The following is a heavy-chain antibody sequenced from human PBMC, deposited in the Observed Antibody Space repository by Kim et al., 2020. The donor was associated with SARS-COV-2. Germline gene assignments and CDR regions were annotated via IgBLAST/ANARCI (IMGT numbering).Heavy chain of an antibody. CDR2: IWYDGSNK. D-gene: IGHD3-3*01. J-gene: IGHJ6*02. V-gene: IGHV3-33*01. CDR3: AREAAVEWLSMDV. Sequence: GGSLRLSCAASGFTFSNYGMHWVRQAPGKGLEWVAVIWYDGSNKYYADSVKGRFTISRDNSKNTLYLQMNSLRAEDTAVYYCAREAAVEWLSMDVWGQGTTVTVSS. CDR1: GFTFSNYG.